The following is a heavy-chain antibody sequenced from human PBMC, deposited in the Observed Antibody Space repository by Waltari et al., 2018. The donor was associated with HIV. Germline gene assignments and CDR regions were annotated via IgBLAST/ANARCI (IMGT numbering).Heavy chain of an antibody. CDR2: IKSKANSFAT. Sequence: EVRLVESGGGLVQPGGSLILSCAASGFPFGDSVIQWVRQACGKGLEWIGLIKSKANSFATRYDASVKGRFAVSRDDSKNTAYLQMDSLKTEDTAIYYCTGHVEPREDSQTEYWGQGTLVTVSS. D-gene: IGHD1-26*01. CDR3: TGHVEPREDSQTEY. CDR1: GFPFGDSV. J-gene: IGHJ4*02. V-gene: IGHV3-73*01.